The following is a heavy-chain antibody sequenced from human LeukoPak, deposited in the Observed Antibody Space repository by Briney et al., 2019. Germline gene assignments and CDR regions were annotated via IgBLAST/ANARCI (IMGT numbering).Heavy chain of an antibody. CDR3: ARVGDYYDFWSGYSWNPLLFDY. D-gene: IGHD3-3*01. V-gene: IGHV1-18*01. CDR2: ISAYNGNT. J-gene: IGHJ4*02. CDR1: GYTFTSYG. Sequence: ASVKVSCKASGYTFTSYGISWVRQAPGQGLEWMGWISAYNGNTNYAQKLQGRLTMTTDTSTSTAYMELRSLRSDDTAVYYCARVGDYYDFWSGYSWNPLLFDYWGQGTLVTVSS.